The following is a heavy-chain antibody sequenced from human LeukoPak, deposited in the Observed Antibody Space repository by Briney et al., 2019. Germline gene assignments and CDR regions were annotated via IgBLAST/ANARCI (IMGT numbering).Heavy chain of an antibody. CDR2: IYCSGST. J-gene: IGHJ4*02. V-gene: IGHV4-59*01. D-gene: IGHD1-26*01. CDR3: ARSGSYSGICDY. Sequence: PSETLSLTCIVSCGSINNYYWSWIRQPPGKGLEWIGYIYCSGSTNYNPSLKSRVTISVDTSKNQFSLNLTSVTPADTAVYYCARSGSYSGICDYWGQGTLVTVSS. CDR1: CGSINNYY.